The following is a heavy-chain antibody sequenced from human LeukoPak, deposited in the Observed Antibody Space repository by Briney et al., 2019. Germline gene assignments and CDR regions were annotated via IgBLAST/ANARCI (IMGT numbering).Heavy chain of an antibody. CDR2: IIALFGTA. CDR1: GGTFSSYA. Sequence: SVKVSCKASGGTFSSYAISWVRQAPGQGLEWMGGIIALFGTANYAQKFQGRLAITADESTSTAYMELSSLRSEDTAVYYCARIRDGYNSYFFYGMDVWGQGTTVTVSS. J-gene: IGHJ6*02. CDR3: ARIRDGYNSYFFYGMDV. D-gene: IGHD5-24*01. V-gene: IGHV1-69*13.